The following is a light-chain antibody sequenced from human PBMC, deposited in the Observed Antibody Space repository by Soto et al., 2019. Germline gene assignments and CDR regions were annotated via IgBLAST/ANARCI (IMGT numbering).Light chain of an antibody. Sequence: NMPPSPSSLSASVGATVPFTCQASQDVSNYLKWYQQKLGKAPKLLIYDASNLETGVPSRFSGSGSGTYFSFTISSLQPEDFATYQRPQYSNLIALGQGTRLQ. CDR2: DAS. CDR1: QDVSNY. J-gene: IGKJ5*01. CDR3: PQYSNLIA. V-gene: IGKV1-33*01.